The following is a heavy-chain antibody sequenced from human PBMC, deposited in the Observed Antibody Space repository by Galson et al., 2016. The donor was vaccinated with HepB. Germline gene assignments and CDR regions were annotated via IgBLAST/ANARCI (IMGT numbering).Heavy chain of an antibody. V-gene: IGHV4-59*01. CDR3: ATHITLKMGYGAFDI. CDR2: IYDSSNT. J-gene: IGHJ3*02. Sequence: SETLSLTCTVSGASMRGYYWNWIRQSPGKELEWIAYIYDSSNTDYNPSLTGRVTLAVDTSKNQFSLKLSSVPAADTAVYYFATHITLKMGYGAFDIWGQGTMVTVSS. CDR1: GASMRGYY. D-gene: IGHD3-16*01.